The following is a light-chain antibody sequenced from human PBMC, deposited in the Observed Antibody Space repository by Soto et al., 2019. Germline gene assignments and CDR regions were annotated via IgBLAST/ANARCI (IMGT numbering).Light chain of an antibody. V-gene: IGLV2-14*01. Sequence: QSALTQPASVSGSPGQSITISCTGTDSDIGNYNYVSWYQQHPGKAPKLMIYGVTNRPSGVSERFSGSKSGNAASLTISGLQAEDEADYYCSSYTSYTTLWVFGGGTKLTVL. J-gene: IGLJ3*02. CDR2: GVT. CDR1: DSDIGNYNY. CDR3: SSYTSYTTLWV.